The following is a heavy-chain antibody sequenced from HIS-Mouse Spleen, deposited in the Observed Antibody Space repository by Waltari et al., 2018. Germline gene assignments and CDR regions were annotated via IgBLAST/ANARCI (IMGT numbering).Heavy chain of an antibody. D-gene: IGHD4-4*01. Sequence: QVQLVQSGAEVKKPGASVKVPCKASGYTFTSYDINWLRQATGQGLEWMGWMNPNSGNTGYAQKFQGRVTMTRNTSISTAYMELSSLRSEDTAVYYCARGHDYSNYFDYWGQGTLVTVSS. CDR3: ARGHDYSNYFDY. CDR1: GYTFTSYD. CDR2: MNPNSGNT. J-gene: IGHJ4*02. V-gene: IGHV1-8*01.